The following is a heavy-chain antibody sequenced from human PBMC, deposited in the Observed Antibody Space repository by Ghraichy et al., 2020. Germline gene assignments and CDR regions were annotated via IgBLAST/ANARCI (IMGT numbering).Heavy chain of an antibody. J-gene: IGHJ3*02. CDR3: TKAYRFGWYSLAPDGFDI. V-gene: IGHV3-23*01. CDR2: ISGSGGIS. D-gene: IGHD6-19*01. CDR1: GFPFSSYA. Sequence: GGSLRLSCAASGFPFSSYAMGWVRQAPGKGLEWVSSISGSGGISYYAASVKGRFTISRDNSKNTLYLQMNSLRPEDTAVYYCTKAYRFGWYSLAPDGFDIWGQGTMVTVSS.